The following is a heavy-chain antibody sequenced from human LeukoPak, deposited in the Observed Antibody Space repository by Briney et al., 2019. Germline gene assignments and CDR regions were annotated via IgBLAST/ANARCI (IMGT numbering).Heavy chain of an antibody. CDR1: GFTFSSYG. V-gene: IGHV3-30*18. CDR3: AKAFGYCSGGSCYYYYYGMDV. D-gene: IGHD2-15*01. Sequence: GGSLRLSCATSGFTFSSYGMHWVRQAPGKGLEWVTVISYEGRNIYYADSVKGRFTISRDNSKNTVYLQMNCLRAEDTAVYYCAKAFGYCSGGSCYYYYYGMDVWGKGTTVTVSS. J-gene: IGHJ6*04. CDR2: ISYEGRNI.